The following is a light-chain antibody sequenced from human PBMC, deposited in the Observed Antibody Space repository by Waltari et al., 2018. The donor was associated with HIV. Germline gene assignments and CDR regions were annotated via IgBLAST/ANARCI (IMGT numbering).Light chain of an antibody. V-gene: IGLV2-8*01. CDR1: SSDFCGYNF. Sequence: QSALTQPPSASGSPGQSVTLSCTGTSSDFCGYNFVSWYQQHPGKAPKLLISEVSKRPSGVPDRFSGSKSGNTASLTVSGLQTEDEADYYCLSYTGGKRVVFGGGTKLTVL. CDR2: EVS. CDR3: LSYTGGKRVV. J-gene: IGLJ2*01.